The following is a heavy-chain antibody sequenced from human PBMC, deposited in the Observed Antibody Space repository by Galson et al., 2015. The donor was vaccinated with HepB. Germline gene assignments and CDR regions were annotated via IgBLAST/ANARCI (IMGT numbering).Heavy chain of an antibody. J-gene: IGHJ4*02. CDR2: INAGNGNT. Sequence: SVKVSCKASGYTFTSYAMHWVRQAPGQRLEWMGWINAGNGNTKYSQKFQGRVTITRDTSASTAYMELSSLRSEDTAVYYCARDVGYYYDSSGYYSPGGQDYWGQGTLVTVSS. D-gene: IGHD3-22*01. CDR1: GYTFTSYA. V-gene: IGHV1-3*01. CDR3: ARDVGYYYDSSGYYSPGGQDY.